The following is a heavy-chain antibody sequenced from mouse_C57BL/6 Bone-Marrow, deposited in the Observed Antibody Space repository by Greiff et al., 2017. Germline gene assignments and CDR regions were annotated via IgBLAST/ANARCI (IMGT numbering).Heavy chain of an antibody. CDR2: IDPSDSET. CDR3: AREGFAL. V-gene: IGHV1-52*01. Sequence: QVQLQQPGAELVRPGSSVKLSCKASGYTFTSYWMHWVKQRPIQGLEWIGNIDPSDSETLYNQKFKDKATLTVDKSSSTAYMQLSSLTSEDSAGSYSAREGFALWGEGALVTVSA. CDR1: GYTFTSYW. J-gene: IGHJ3*01.